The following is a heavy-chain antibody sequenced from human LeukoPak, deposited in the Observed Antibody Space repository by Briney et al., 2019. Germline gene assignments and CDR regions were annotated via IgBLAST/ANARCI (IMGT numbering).Heavy chain of an antibody. Sequence: PGGSLRLSCAASGFTFSSYWMSWVCQAPGKGLEWVANIKQDGSEKYYVDSVKGRFTICRDNAKNSLYLQMNSLRAEDTAVYYCARDKIVGATHFDYWGQGTLVTVSS. J-gene: IGHJ4*02. D-gene: IGHD1-26*01. CDR3: ARDKIVGATHFDY. CDR2: IKQDGSEK. CDR1: GFTFSSYW. V-gene: IGHV3-7*03.